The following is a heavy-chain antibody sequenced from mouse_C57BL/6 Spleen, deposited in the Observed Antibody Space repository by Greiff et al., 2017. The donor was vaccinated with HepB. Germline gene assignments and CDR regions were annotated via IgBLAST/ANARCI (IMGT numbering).Heavy chain of an antibody. D-gene: IGHD4-1*01. CDR3: ARDRSWDVYWYFDV. J-gene: IGHJ1*03. V-gene: IGHV3-1*01. Sequence: DVMLVESGPGMVKPSQSLSLTCTVTGYSITSGYDWHWIRHFPGNKLEWMGYISYSGSTNYNPSLKSRISITHDTSKNHFFLKLNSVTTEDTATYYCARDRSWDVYWYFDVWGTGTTVTVSS. CDR2: ISYSGST. CDR1: GYSITSGYD.